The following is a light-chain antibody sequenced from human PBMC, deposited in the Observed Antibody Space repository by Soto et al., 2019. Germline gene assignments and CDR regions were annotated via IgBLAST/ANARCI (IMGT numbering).Light chain of an antibody. CDR3: QQYNSYSPEYT. Sequence: DIQMTQSPSTLSASVGARVTITCRASQSISSWLAWYQQKPGKAPKLLIYDASSLESGVPSRFSGSGSGTEFTLTSSSLQPDDFATYYCQQYNSYSPEYTFGQGTKLEIK. V-gene: IGKV1-5*01. CDR2: DAS. CDR1: QSISSW. J-gene: IGKJ2*01.